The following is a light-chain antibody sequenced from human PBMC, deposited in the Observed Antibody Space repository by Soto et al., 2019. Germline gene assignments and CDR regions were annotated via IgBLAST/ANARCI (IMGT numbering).Light chain of an antibody. CDR2: GAS. V-gene: IGKV3-15*01. CDR3: QQLKSYPIT. CDR1: QSVSSN. Sequence: EIVMTQSPATLSVSPGERATLSCRASQSVSSNLAWYQQKPGQAPRLLIYGASTRAIGIPARFSGSGSGTAFTLTISSLQSEDFATYYCQQLKSYPITFGQGTRLEIK. J-gene: IGKJ5*01.